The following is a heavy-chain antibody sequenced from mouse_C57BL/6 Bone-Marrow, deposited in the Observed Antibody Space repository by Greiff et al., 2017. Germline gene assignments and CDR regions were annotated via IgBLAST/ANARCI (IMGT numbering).Heavy chain of an antibody. CDR3: ATVYYGYDDY. CDR1: GYSFTGYY. D-gene: IGHD2-2*01. V-gene: IGHV1-42*01. J-gene: IGHJ2*01. Sequence: VQLQQSGPELVKPGASVKISCKASGYSFTGYYMNWVKQSPEKSLEWIGELNPSTGGTTYNQKFKAKATLTVDKSSSTAYMQLKSLTSEDSAVYYGATVYYGYDDYWGQGTTLTVSS. CDR2: LNPSTGGT.